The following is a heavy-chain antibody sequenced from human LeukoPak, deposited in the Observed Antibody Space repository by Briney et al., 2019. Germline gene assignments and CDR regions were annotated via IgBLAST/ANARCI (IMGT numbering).Heavy chain of an antibody. CDR2: IHYSGST. V-gene: IGHV4-38-2*01. J-gene: IGHJ4*02. Sequence: SETLSLTCAVSGYSIRSGYHWGWIRQLPGKGLEWIGSIHYSGSTYYNPSLKSRVTISVDTSKNQFSLKLTSVAAADTAVYYCARAVLFWGQGTLVTVSS. CDR1: GYSIRSGYH. D-gene: IGHD3-3*01. CDR3: ARAVLF.